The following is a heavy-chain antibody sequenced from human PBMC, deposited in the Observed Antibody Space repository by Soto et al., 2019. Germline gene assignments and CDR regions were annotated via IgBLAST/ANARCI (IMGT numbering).Heavy chain of an antibody. CDR2: IYNSGKT. Sequence: SETLSLTCTVSGDSISGSSLYWGWIRQPPGKGLEWIGSIYNSGKTYYSPSLESRVTISVDTSKNQFSLKLSSVTAADTAVYYCARHGSNSGSYSEYFQYWGQGTLVTVSS. D-gene: IGHD1-26*01. CDR3: ARHGSNSGSYSEYFQY. V-gene: IGHV4-39*01. CDR1: GDSISGSSLY. J-gene: IGHJ1*01.